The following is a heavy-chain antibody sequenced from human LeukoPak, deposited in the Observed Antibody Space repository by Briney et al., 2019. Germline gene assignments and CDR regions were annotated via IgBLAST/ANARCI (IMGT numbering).Heavy chain of an antibody. J-gene: IGHJ4*02. CDR2: IFPGDSNT. D-gene: IGHD3-10*01. CDR3: AREAFGSGEV. Sequence: GESLRISCEASGYTFTAYWIGWVRRMAGEGREWGGVIFPGDSNTRSMPPFQRQVTISADKSISTAYLQWSSLKASDTAMYYCAREAFGSGEVWGQGTLVTVSS. V-gene: IGHV5-51*01. CDR1: GYTFTAYW.